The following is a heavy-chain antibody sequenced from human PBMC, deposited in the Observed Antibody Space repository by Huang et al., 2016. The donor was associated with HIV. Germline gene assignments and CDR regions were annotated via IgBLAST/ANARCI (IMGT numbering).Heavy chain of an antibody. D-gene: IGHD3-22*01. CDR1: GGLIRSGGYY. Sequence: QVQLQESGPGLVKPSQTLSLTCTVSGGLIRSGGYYWSWIRQPPGKGLEWIGNIYYNGRTYHHPSLRSRVSISVDTSKNQFSLKLTSVTAADTAVFFCARSLYDASGSSLNYFDYWGQGTLVTVSS. CDR3: ARSLYDASGSSLNYFDY. V-gene: IGHV4-30-4*08. CDR2: IYYNGRT. J-gene: IGHJ4*02.